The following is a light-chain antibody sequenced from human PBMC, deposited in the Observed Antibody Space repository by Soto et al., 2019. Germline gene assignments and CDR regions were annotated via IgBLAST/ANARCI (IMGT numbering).Light chain of an antibody. CDR2: GAS. J-gene: IGKJ1*01. V-gene: IGKV3-15*01. Sequence: EIVMTQSPATLSVSPGERATLSCRASQSVSSNLAWYQQKPGQAPRLLIYGASTRATGIPARFSGSGSGTEFTLTISSLQSEDFALYYCQQYNNWPQTFGSGTKVEIK. CDR3: QQYNNWPQT. CDR1: QSVSSN.